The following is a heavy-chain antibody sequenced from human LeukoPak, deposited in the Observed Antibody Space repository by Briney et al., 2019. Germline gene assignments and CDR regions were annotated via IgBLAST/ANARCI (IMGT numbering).Heavy chain of an antibody. Sequence: GGSLRLSCAASGFTFSSHAMNWVRQAPGKGLEWVSYISSGSSSIFYADSVKGRFTISRDNAKNSLYLQMNSLRVEDTAVYYCARGGIAARFAYWGQGTLVTVSS. J-gene: IGHJ4*02. D-gene: IGHD6-6*01. CDR3: ARGGIAARFAY. CDR2: ISSGSSSI. V-gene: IGHV3-48*04. CDR1: GFTFSSHA.